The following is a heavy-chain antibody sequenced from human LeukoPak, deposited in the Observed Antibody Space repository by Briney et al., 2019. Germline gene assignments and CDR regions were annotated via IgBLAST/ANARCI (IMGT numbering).Heavy chain of an antibody. CDR1: GFTFSSYA. CDR2: ISYDGSNK. V-gene: IGHV3-30-3*01. J-gene: IGHJ4*02. CDR3: ATELVVVAAQEVDY. D-gene: IGHD2-15*01. Sequence: GGSLRLSCAASGFTFSSYAMHWVRQAPGKGLEWVAVISYDGSNKYYADSVKGRFTISRDNAKNSLYLQMNSLRAEDTAAYYCATELVVVAAQEVDYWGQGTLVTVSS.